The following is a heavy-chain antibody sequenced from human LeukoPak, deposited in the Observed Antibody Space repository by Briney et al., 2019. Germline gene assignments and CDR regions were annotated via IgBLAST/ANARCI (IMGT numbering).Heavy chain of an antibody. CDR3: ARDLGVYGNFDY. V-gene: IGHV4-59*12. D-gene: IGHD6-13*01. J-gene: IGHJ4*02. Sequence: SETLSLTCTVSGGSISSYYWSWIRQPPGKGLEWIGYIYYSGSTSYNPSLKSRVTISIDTSKNQFSLKLSSVTAADTAVYYCARDLGVYGNFDYWGQGTLVTVSS. CDR2: IYYSGST. CDR1: GGSISSYY.